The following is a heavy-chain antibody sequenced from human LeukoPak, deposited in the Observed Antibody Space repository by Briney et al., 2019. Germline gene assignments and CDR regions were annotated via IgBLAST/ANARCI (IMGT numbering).Heavy chain of an antibody. V-gene: IGHV4-39*07. J-gene: IGHJ6*02. CDR1: GGSISSSTSY. Sequence: SETLSLTCTVSGGSISSSTSYWGWIRQPPGKGLEWIGSIYYSGSTYYNPSLKSRVTISVDTSKNQFSLKLSSVTAADTAVYYCARDYLGYCSDGSCANTYYYYGMDVWGQGTTVTVSS. CDR2: IYYSGST. CDR3: ARDYLGYCSDGSCANTYYYYGMDV. D-gene: IGHD2-15*01.